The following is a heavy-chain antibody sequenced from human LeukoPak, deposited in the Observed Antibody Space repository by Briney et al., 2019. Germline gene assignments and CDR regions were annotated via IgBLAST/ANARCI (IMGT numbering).Heavy chain of an antibody. V-gene: IGHV3-30-3*01. J-gene: IGHJ3*02. Sequence: GGSLRLSCAASGFTFSSYWMHWVRQAPGKGLEWVAVISYDGSNRYYADSVKGRFTISRDNSKNTLYLQMNSLRAEDTAVYYCAREKVVKSRDAFDIWGQGTMVTVSS. CDR2: ISYDGSNR. CDR3: AREKVVKSRDAFDI. CDR1: GFTFSSYW. D-gene: IGHD3-22*01.